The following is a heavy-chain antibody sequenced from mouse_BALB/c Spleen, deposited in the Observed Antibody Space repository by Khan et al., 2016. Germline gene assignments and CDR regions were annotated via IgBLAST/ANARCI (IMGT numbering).Heavy chain of an antibody. Sequence: QVQLKESGAELAKPGASVKMSCKASGYTFTSYWMHWVKQRPGQGLEWIGYINPSTGYTEYNQKFKDKATLTADKSSSTAYMQLSSLTSEDSAVYDCARKYGNYFDYWGQGTTLTVSS. CDR2: INPSTGYT. J-gene: IGHJ2*01. D-gene: IGHD2-10*02. V-gene: IGHV1-7*01. CDR1: GYTFTSYW. CDR3: ARKYGNYFDY.